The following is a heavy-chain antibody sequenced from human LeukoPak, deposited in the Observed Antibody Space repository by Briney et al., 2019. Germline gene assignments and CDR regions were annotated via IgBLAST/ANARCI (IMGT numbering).Heavy chain of an antibody. CDR2: ISWNSGSI. Sequence: GGSLRLSCAASGFTFDDYAMHLVRQAPGKGLEWVSGISWNSGSIVYADSVKGRFHISRDNAKNSLYLQMNSLRAEDTALYYCAKDKHYYGSGTICDWGQGTLVTVSS. CDR1: GFTFDDYA. CDR3: AKDKHYYGSGTICD. J-gene: IGHJ4*02. V-gene: IGHV3-9*01. D-gene: IGHD3-10*01.